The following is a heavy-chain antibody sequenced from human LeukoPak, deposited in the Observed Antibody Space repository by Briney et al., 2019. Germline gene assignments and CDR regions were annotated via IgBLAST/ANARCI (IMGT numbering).Heavy chain of an antibody. Sequence: ASVNVSCKASGGTFSSYAISWVRQAPGRGLEWMGGIIPIFGTANYAQKFQGRVTITTDESTSTAYMELSSLRSEDTAVYYCARAAQVSDAFDIWGQGTMVTVSS. D-gene: IGHD1-14*01. CDR1: GGTFSSYA. V-gene: IGHV1-69*05. CDR2: IIPIFGTA. J-gene: IGHJ3*02. CDR3: ARAAQVSDAFDI.